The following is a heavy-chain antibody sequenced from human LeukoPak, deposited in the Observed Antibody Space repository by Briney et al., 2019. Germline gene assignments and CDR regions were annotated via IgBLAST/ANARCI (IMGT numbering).Heavy chain of an antibody. CDR2: IYPGDSDT. CDR1: GYSFTSYW. CDR3: ARLGGSMVRGVPNWFDP. D-gene: IGHD3-10*01. V-gene: IGHV5-51*01. Sequence: GESLKVSCKGSGYSFTSYWIGWVRQMPGKGLEWMGIIYPGDSDTRYSPSFQGQVTISADKSISTAYLQWSSLKASDTAMYYCARLGGSMVRGVPNWFDPWGQGTLVTVSS. J-gene: IGHJ5*02.